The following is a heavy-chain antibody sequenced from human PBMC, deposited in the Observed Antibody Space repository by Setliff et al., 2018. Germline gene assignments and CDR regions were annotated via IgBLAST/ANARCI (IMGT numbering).Heavy chain of an antibody. J-gene: IGHJ4*02. CDR3: ARESGLGYCSGSYYFDY. D-gene: IGHD3-10*01. CDR1: GGSISSSSYY. V-gene: IGHV4-39*07. CDR2: IYYSGST. Sequence: KPSETLSLTCTVSGGSISSSSYYWGWIRQPPGNGLEWIGSIYYSGSTYYNPSLKSRVTISVDTSKNQFSLKLSSVTAADTAVYYCARESGLGYCSGSYYFDYWGQGTLVTVSS.